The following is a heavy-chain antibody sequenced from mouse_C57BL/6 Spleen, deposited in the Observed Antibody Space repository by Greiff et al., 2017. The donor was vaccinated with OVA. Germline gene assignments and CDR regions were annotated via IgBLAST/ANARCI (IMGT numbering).Heavy chain of an antibody. J-gene: IGHJ4*01. D-gene: IGHD1-1*01. CDR3: ARYYYGSSYAMDY. CDR1: GYTFTSYW. Sequence: VQLQQPGAELVMPGASVKLSCKASGYTFTSYWMHWVKQRPGQGLEWIGEIDPSDSYTNYNQKFKGKSTLTVDKSSSTAYMQLSSLTSEDSAVYDCARYYYGSSYAMDYWGQGTSVTVSS. V-gene: IGHV1-69*01. CDR2: IDPSDSYT.